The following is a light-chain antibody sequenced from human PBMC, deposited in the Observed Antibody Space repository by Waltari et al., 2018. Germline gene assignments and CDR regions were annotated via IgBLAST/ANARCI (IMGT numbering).Light chain of an antibody. CDR3: QQYNEWPYT. CDR1: QSVSNN. J-gene: IGKJ2*01. CDR2: AAS. Sequence: ETVMIQSPATLSVSPGERATLSCRASQSVSNNVAWFQQTLGQAPRLLIYAASSRSTNIPGRFGGSGSGTDFTLTISSLQAEDFAVYYCQQYNEWPYTFGQGTVLEI. V-gene: IGKV3-15*01.